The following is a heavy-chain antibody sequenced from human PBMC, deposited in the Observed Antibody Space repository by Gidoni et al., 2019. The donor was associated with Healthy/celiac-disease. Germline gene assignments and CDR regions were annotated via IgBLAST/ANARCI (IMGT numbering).Heavy chain of an antibody. V-gene: IGHV1-18*01. J-gene: IGHJ6*02. CDR2: ISAYNGNT. D-gene: IGHD2-15*01. Sequence: QVQLVQSGAEVKTPGASVKVSCKASGYTFTSYGISWVRQAPGQGLEWMGWISAYNGNTNYAQKLQGRGTMTTDTSTSTAYMELRSLRSDDTAVYYCARDRGRDCSGGSCYPGYYYYGMDVWGQGTTVTVSS. CDR3: ARDRGRDCSGGSCYPGYYYYGMDV. CDR1: GYTFTSYG.